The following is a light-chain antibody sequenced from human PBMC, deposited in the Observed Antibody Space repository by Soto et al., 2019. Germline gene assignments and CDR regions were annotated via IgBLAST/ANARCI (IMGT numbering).Light chain of an antibody. CDR3: QQCYMGWT. CDR1: QRIGSF. Sequence: DIQITPSPYTLSASMVDRVTITCRASQRIGSFLAWYQPQPGKAPKLLLYDASTLESGVPSRFSGTGSGTEFTFSITSLQPEDFGTYYCQQCYMGWTFGQG. J-gene: IGKJ1*01. CDR2: DAS. V-gene: IGKV1-5*01.